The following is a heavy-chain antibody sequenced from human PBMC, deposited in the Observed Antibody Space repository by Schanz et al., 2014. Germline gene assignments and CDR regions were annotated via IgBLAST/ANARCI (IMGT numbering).Heavy chain of an antibody. CDR1: GFTFSSYG. CDR2: IWYDGSNK. Sequence: QVQLVESGGGVVQPGRSLRLSCAASGFTFSSYGMHWVRQAPGKGLEWVAIIWYDGSNKYYADSVKGRFTISRDNSKNTLFLQMSSLRAEDTAVYYSARDGDFDYWGQGTLVTVSS. CDR3: ARDGDFDY. J-gene: IGHJ4*02. V-gene: IGHV3-33*01.